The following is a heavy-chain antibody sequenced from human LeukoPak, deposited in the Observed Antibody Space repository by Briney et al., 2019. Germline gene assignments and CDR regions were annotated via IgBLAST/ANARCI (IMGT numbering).Heavy chain of an antibody. Sequence: ASVKLSCKASGYTFTGYYMHWVRQAPGQGLEWMGWINYNSGGTNYAQKFQGRVTMTRDTSISTAYMELSRLRSDDTAVYYCARGLGSSWYIRLYYMDVWGKGTTVTVSS. CDR2: INYNSGGT. CDR1: GYTFTGYY. D-gene: IGHD6-13*01. V-gene: IGHV1-2*02. J-gene: IGHJ6*03. CDR3: ARGLGSSWYIRLYYMDV.